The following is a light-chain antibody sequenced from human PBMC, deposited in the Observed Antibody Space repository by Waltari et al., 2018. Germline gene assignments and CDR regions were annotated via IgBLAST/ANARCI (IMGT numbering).Light chain of an antibody. V-gene: IGLV3-1*01. Sequence: SYELTQPPSVSVSPGQTASITCSGDKLGDKYACWYQQKPGQSPVLVIYHDSKRPSGIPGRFLGSNSGNTATLTISGTQAMDEADYYCQAWDSSTVVFGGGTKLTVL. CDR3: QAWDSSTVV. CDR1: KLGDKY. J-gene: IGLJ2*01. CDR2: HDS.